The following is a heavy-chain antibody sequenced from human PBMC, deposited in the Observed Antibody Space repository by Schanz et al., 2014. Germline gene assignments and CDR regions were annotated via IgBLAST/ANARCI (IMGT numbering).Heavy chain of an antibody. CDR1: GFTFSSYG. Sequence: QVQLVDSGGGLVKPGGSLRLSCAASGFTFSSYGMHWVRQAPGKGLEWVAIIWYDGSNKYYADSVKGRFTISRDNSNNTLYLQMKSLRAEDTAVYYCAKYGGGYSYGFVEYWGQGILVTVSS. CDR2: IWYDGSNK. V-gene: IGHV3-33*06. J-gene: IGHJ4*02. CDR3: AKYGGGYSYGFVEY. D-gene: IGHD5-18*01.